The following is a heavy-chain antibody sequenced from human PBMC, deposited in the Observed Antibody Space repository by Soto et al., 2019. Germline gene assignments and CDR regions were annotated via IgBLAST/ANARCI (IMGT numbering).Heavy chain of an antibody. CDR1: GFTFSSYA. J-gene: IGHJ4*02. Sequence: VGSQRLSCAASGFTFSSYAMHWVRQAPGKGLEWVAVISYDGSNKYYADSVKGRFTISRDNSKNTLYLQMNSLRAEDTAVYYCARDGELGYCTNGVCSGEAGFDYWGQGTLVTVSS. CDR2: ISYDGSNK. CDR3: ARDGELGYCTNGVCSGEAGFDY. V-gene: IGHV3-30-3*01. D-gene: IGHD2-8*01.